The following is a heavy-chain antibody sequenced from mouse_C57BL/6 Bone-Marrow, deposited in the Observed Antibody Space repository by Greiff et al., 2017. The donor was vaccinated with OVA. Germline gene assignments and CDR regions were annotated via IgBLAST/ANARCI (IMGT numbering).Heavy chain of an antibody. CDR1: GFTFSSYA. J-gene: IGHJ2*01. CDR2: ISDGGSYT. Sequence: EVKLMESGGGLVKPGGSLTLSCAASGFTFSSYAMSWVRQTPEKRLEWVATISDGGSYTYYPDNVKGRFTISRDNAKNNLYLQMSHLKSEDTAMYYCARELGRGDYFDYWGQGTTLTVSS. V-gene: IGHV5-4*01. D-gene: IGHD4-1*01. CDR3: ARELGRGDYFDY.